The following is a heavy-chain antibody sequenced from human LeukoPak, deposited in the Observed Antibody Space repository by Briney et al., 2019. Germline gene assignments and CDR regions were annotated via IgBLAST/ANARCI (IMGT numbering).Heavy chain of an antibody. CDR1: GYTFTGYY. CDR2: INPNRGGT. CDR3: ARELRSAAGT. D-gene: IGHD6-13*01. J-gene: IGHJ5*02. Sequence: ASVKVSCKASGYTFTGYYMHLVRQAPGQGLEWMGWINPNRGGTKYAPKFQDRVTMTRDTSISTAYMELSRLTADDTAVYYCARELRSAAGTWGQGTLVTVSS. V-gene: IGHV1-2*02.